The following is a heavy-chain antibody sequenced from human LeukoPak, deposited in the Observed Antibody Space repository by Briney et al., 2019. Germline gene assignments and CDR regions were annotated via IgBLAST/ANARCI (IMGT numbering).Heavy chain of an antibody. D-gene: IGHD6-6*01. CDR1: GGSFSGYY. V-gene: IGHV4-34*01. J-gene: IGHJ4*02. CDR2: INHSGGT. Sequence: SETLSLTCAVYGGSFSGYYWSWIRQPPGKGLEWIGEINHSGGTNYNPSLKSRVTISVDTSKNQFSLKLSSVTAADTAVYYCARAGRARPPDYWGQGTLVTVSS. CDR3: ARAGRARPPDY.